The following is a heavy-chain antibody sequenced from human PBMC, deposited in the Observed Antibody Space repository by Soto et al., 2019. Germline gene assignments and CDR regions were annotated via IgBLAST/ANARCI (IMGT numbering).Heavy chain of an antibody. CDR2: ISSSSSYI. Sequence: GGSLRLSCAASGFTFSSYSMNWVRQAPGKGLEWVSSISSSSSYIYYADSVKGRFTISRDNAKNSLYLQMNSLRAEDTAVYYCARDRIAAAGHDAFDIWGQGTMVTVSS. D-gene: IGHD6-13*01. CDR1: GFTFSSYS. CDR3: ARDRIAAAGHDAFDI. V-gene: IGHV3-21*01. J-gene: IGHJ3*02.